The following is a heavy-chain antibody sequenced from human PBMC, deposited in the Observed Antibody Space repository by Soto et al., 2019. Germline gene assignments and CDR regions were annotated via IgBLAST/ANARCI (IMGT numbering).Heavy chain of an antibody. J-gene: IGHJ5*02. V-gene: IGHV4-31*03. D-gene: IGHD1-1*01. CDR1: GASVTTHDYS. CDR2: AYYAGTT. CDR3: ARAALYNRGHCWFDP. Sequence: SETLSLTFSVSGASVTTHDYSWAWIRQHPGKGLEWIGYAYYAGTTYYNPSLKSRAAISVETSINRFSLNLTSVTAADTAVYYCARAALYNRGHCWFDPWGQGTLVTGSS.